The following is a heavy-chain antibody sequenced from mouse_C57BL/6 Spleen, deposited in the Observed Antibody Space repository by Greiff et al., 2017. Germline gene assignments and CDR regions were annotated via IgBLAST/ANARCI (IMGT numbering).Heavy chain of an antibody. J-gene: IGHJ2*01. D-gene: IGHD2-4*01. CDR3: ARSDYEGLYYLDY. CDR2: IHPNSGST. Sequence: QVQLQQPGAELVKPGASVKLSCKASGYTFTSYWMHWVKQRPGQGLEWIGMIHPNSGSTNYNEKFKSKATLTVDKSSCTAYVQLSSLTSEDSAVYYCARSDYEGLYYLDYWGQGTTLTVSS. CDR1: GYTFTSYW. V-gene: IGHV1-64*01.